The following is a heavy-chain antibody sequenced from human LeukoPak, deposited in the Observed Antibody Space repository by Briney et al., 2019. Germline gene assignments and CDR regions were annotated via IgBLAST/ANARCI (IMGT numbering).Heavy chain of an antibody. V-gene: IGHV3-23*01. D-gene: IGHD2-15*01. CDR1: GFTFSSYA. J-gene: IGHJ4*02. CDR3: AKGGVVVVDGFDY. CDR2: ISGSGGST. Sequence: GGSLRLSCAASGFTFSSYAMRWVRQAPGKELDWVAAISGSGGSTYDPDSVKGRFTISRDNSKNTLYLQMNSLRAEDTAVYYCAKGGVVVVDGFDYWGQGTLVTVSS.